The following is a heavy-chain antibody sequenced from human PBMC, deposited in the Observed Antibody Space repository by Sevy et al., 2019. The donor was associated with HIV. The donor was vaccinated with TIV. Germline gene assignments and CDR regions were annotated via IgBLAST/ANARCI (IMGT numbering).Heavy chain of an antibody. CDR1: GFSFSTYS. CDR2: IFYDGSNM. V-gene: IGHV3-30-3*01. D-gene: IGHD3-10*01. CDR3: ARDRQPMVRGVIGDY. J-gene: IGHJ4*02. Sequence: GESLKISCAASGFSFSTYSMHWVRQAPGKGLEWVAVIFYDGSNMYYADSVKGRFSISRDNSKNTLYLQMNSLKAEDTAVYFCARDRQPMVRGVIGDYWGQGTLVTVSS.